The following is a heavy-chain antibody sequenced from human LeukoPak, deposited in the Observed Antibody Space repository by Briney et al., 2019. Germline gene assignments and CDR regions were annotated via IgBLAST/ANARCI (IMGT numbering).Heavy chain of an antibody. D-gene: IGHD3-3*01. CDR1: GGSISSYY. CDR3: ARDLIFGAAKAFDI. V-gene: IGHV4-4*07. J-gene: IGHJ3*02. CDR2: IYTSGST. Sequence: SETLSLTCTVSGGSISSYYWSWIRQPAGKGLEWIGRIYTSGSTNYNPSLKSRVTMSVDTSKNQFSLKLSSVTAADTAVYYCARDLIFGAAKAFDIWGQGTMVTVSS.